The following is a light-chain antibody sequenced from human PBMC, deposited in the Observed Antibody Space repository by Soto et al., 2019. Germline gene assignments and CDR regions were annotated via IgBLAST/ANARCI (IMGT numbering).Light chain of an antibody. CDR1: QSVSSN. J-gene: IGKJ4*01. V-gene: IGKV3-15*01. CDR2: GAS. CDR3: QPYNNWPLT. Sequence: EIVLTQSPGTLSVSPGERATLSCRASQSVSSNLAWYQQKPGQAPRLLIYGASTRATGIPARFSGSRSGAEFTLTINSLQSEDFAVYYCQPYNNWPLTFGGGTKGDIK.